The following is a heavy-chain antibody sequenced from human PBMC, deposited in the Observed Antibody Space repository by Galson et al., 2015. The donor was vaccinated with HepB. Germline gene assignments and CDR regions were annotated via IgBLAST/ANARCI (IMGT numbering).Heavy chain of an antibody. CDR1: GFTFGAYE. V-gene: IGHV3-48*03. CDR2: ISSNGYMI. J-gene: IGHJ4*02. Sequence: SLRVSCAASGFTFGAYEMNWVRQAPGKGLEWISYISSNGYMIYYAESVKGRFTVSRDNARDSLYLQMNSLRVEDTAVYYCVRDDALWSWYFDSWGQGILVTVSS. D-gene: IGHD3-10*01. CDR3: VRDDALWSWYFDS.